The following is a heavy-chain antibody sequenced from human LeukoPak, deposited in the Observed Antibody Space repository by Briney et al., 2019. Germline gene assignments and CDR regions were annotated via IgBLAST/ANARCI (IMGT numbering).Heavy chain of an antibody. CDR1: GYTSTSYG. D-gene: IGHD6-13*01. J-gene: IGHJ6*04. CDR2: INTYNGNT. Sequence: ASVKVSCKASGYTSTSYGLSWVRQAPGQGLEWMGWINTYNGNTNYAQKLQARVTMTTDTSTSTAYMELRSLRSDDTAVYYCAGRRPSLAAARDYYYYGMDVWGKGTTVTVSS. V-gene: IGHV1-18*04. CDR3: AGRRPSLAAARDYYYYGMDV.